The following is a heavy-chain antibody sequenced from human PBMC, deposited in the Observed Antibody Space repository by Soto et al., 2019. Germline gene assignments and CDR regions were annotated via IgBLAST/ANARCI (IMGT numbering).Heavy chain of an antibody. D-gene: IGHD1-26*01. CDR3: ARGGSYLNKLAY. CDR1: GCALISYF. Sequence: LIRSYSSCGCALISYFIDFVLQAPGKGLDWVAVIWSDENNKYYAGSVKGRFSISRDNPKNTLYLQMNSLRADDTAVYYCARGGSYLNKLAYWGNGTLVTVSS. CDR2: IWSDENNK. V-gene: IGHV3-33*01. J-gene: IGHJ1*01.